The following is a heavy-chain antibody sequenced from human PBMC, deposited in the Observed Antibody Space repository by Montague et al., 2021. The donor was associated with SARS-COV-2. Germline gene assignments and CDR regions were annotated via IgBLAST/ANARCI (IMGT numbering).Heavy chain of an antibody. V-gene: IGHV4-34*01. CDR3: TREGYQVLWSNYYYYGMDV. J-gene: IGHJ6*02. D-gene: IGHD2-2*01. CDR1: GGSFSGYY. Sequence: SETLSLTCAVYGGSFSGYYWSWIRQPPGKGLEWIGEINHSGSTNYNQSLKSRVTISVDTSKNQFSLKLSSVTAADTAVYYCTREGYQVLWSNYYYYGMDVWGQGTTVTVSS. CDR2: INHSGST.